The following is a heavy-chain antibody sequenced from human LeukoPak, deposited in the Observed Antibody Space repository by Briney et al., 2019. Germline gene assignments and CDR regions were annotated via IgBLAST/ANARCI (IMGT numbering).Heavy chain of an antibody. CDR1: GFTFSSYA. D-gene: IGHD3-10*01. J-gene: IGHJ4*02. V-gene: IGHV3-30*01. CDR3: ARAVFMVRGAPDY. Sequence: GGSLRLSCAASGFTFSSYAMHWVRQAPGKGLEWVAVISYDGSNKYYADSVKGRFTISRDNSKNTLYLQMNSLRAEDTAVYYCARAVFMVRGAPDYWGQGTLVTVSS. CDR2: ISYDGSNK.